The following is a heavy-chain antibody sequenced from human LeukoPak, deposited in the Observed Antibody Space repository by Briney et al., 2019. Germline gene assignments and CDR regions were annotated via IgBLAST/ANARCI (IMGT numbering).Heavy chain of an antibody. CDR2: ISGNGGGT. V-gene: IGHV3-23*01. CDR3: AKGRYSSGWNYFDY. CDR1: GLTFSSYA. Sequence: PGGSLRLSCAASGLTFSSYAMSWVRQAPGKGLEWVSGISGNGGGTYYADSVKGRFTISRDNSKNTLYLQMNSLRVGDTAVYHCAKGRYSSGWNYFDYWGQGTLVTVSS. J-gene: IGHJ4*02. D-gene: IGHD6-19*01.